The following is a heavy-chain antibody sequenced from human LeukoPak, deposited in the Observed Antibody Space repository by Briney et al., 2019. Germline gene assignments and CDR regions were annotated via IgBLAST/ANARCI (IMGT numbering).Heavy chain of an antibody. CDR1: RFTFSIYA. V-gene: IGHV3-23*01. J-gene: IGHJ4*02. CDR3: AKDLRYCSTTTCRNGFDY. D-gene: IGHD2-2*01. Sequence: GGSLRLSCAASRFTFSIYAMSWVRQAPGQGLEWVSAISGSGGSTYYADSVKGRFTISRDNSKNALYLQMNSLRAEDAAVYYCAKDLRYCSTTTCRNGFDYWGQGTLVTVSS. CDR2: ISGSGGST.